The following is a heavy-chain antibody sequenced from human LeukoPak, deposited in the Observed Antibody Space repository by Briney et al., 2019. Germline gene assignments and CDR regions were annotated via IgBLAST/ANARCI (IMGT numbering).Heavy chain of an antibody. D-gene: IGHD3-10*01. Sequence: ASVKVSCMASGYTFSNYHVHWVRQAPGQGLEWMGKITPSDGSTTYAQNFQDRVIMTRDTSSSTVYMQLSSLRSEDTAVYYCAREGNYYGSGRVPNAEYFQHWGQGTLVTVSS. CDR1: GYTFSNYH. J-gene: IGHJ1*01. CDR3: AREGNYYGSGRVPNAEYFQH. V-gene: IGHV1-46*01. CDR2: ITPSDGST.